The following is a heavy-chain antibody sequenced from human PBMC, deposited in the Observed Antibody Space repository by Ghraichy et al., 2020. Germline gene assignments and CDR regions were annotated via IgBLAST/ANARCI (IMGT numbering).Heavy chain of an antibody. Sequence: SVTLSLTCAVSGGSISSSNWWSWVRQPPGKGLEWIGEIYHSGSTNYNPSLKSRVTISVDKSKNQFSLKLSSVTAADTAVYYCARWGAAGTYYYYYGMDVWGQGTTVTVSS. D-gene: IGHD6-13*01. CDR1: GGSISSSNW. J-gene: IGHJ6*02. CDR2: IYHSGST. CDR3: ARWGAAGTYYYYYGMDV. V-gene: IGHV4-4*02.